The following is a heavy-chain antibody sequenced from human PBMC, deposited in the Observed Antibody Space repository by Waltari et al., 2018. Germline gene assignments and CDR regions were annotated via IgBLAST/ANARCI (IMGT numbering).Heavy chain of an antibody. CDR3: ARGRGSSGWYYYYYGMDV. V-gene: IGHV4-34*01. J-gene: IGHJ6*02. Sequence: QVQLQQWGAGLLKPSETLSLTCAVHGGSFRVYYWSWIRQPPGKWLEWIGEINHSGSTNYNPSLKSRVTISVDTSKNQFSLKLSSVTAADTAVYYCARGRGSSGWYYYYYGMDVWGQGTTVTVSS. D-gene: IGHD6-19*01. CDR2: INHSGST. CDR1: GGSFRVYY.